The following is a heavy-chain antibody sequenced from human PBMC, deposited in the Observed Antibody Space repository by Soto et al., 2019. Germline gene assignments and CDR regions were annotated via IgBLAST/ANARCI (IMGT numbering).Heavy chain of an antibody. CDR3: ASEKNPPAARDDYVWGRYRYWDY. CDR1: GYTFTGYY. Sequence: GASVKVSCKASGYTFTGYYMHWVRQAPGQGLEWMGWINPNSGDTNYAQKFQGWVTMTRDTYISTAYMELSRLRSDDTAVHYCASEKNPPAARDDYVWGRYRYWDYWGQGTLVTVSS. V-gene: IGHV1-2*04. D-gene: IGHD3-16*02. CDR2: INPNSGDT. J-gene: IGHJ4*02.